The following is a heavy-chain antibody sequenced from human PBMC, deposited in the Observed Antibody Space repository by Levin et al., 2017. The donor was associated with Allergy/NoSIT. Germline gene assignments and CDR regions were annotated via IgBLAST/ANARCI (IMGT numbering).Heavy chain of an antibody. CDR2: IYYSGST. J-gene: IGHJ4*02. Sequence: SCTVSGGSISSSSYYWGWIRQPPGKGLEWIGSIYYSGSTYYNPSLKSRVTISVDTSKNQFSLKLSSVTAADTAVYYCASLYYYGSGSREFDYWGQGTLVTVSS. CDR3: ASLYYYGSGSREFDY. V-gene: IGHV4-39*01. CDR1: GGSISSSSYY. D-gene: IGHD3-10*01.